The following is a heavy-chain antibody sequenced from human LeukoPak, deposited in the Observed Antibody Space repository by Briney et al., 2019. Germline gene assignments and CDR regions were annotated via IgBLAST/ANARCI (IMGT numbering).Heavy chain of an antibody. V-gene: IGHV4-39*07. D-gene: IGHD5-18*01. J-gene: IGHJ5*02. Sequence: PSETLSLTCTVSGGSISSSSYYWGWIRQPPGKGLEWIGSIYYSGSTYYNPSLKSRVTISVDTSKNQFSLKVASVTAADTAIYYCAKGAGGFSYYNWFDPWGQGTLVTVSS. CDR1: GGSISSSSYY. CDR2: IYYSGST. CDR3: AKGAGGFSYYNWFDP.